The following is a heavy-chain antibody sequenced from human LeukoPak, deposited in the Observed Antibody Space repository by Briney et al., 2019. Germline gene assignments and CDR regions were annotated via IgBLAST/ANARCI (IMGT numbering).Heavy chain of an antibody. V-gene: IGHV4-30-2*01. J-gene: IGHJ4*02. CDR1: GGSISSGGYS. CDR3: ARGIDTAMVPWEKDYYDSSGYHYFDY. D-gene: IGHD3-22*01. Sequence: SQTLSLTCAVSGGSISSGGYSWSWIRQPPGKGLEWIGYIYHSGSTYYNPSLKSRVTISIDTSKNQFSLKLSSVTAADTAVYYCARGIDTAMVPWEKDYYDSSGYHYFDYWGQGTLVTVSS. CDR2: IYHSGST.